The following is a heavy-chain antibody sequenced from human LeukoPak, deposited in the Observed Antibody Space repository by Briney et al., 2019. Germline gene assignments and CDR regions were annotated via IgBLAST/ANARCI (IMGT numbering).Heavy chain of an antibody. CDR3: ASRYCSGGSCYNRYYFDY. V-gene: IGHV3-23*01. CDR1: GFTFSSYA. D-gene: IGHD2-15*01. CDR2: ITGSGGSA. J-gene: IGHJ4*02. Sequence: GGSLRLSCAASGFTFSSYAMSWVRQAPGKGLEWVSGITGSGGSAYYADSVKGRFTISRDNFQNTLYPQMDSLRAADTAVYFCASRYCSGGSCYNRYYFDYWGQGSLVTVSS.